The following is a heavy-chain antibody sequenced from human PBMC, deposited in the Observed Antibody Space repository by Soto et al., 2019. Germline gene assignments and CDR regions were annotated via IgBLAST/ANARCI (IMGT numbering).Heavy chain of an antibody. CDR2: MNPNSGNT. CDR1: GYTFTSYD. V-gene: IGHV1-8*01. D-gene: IGHD2-2*02. Sequence: QVQLVQSGAEVKKPGASVRVSCKASGYTFTSYDINWVRQATGQGLEWMGWMNPNSGNTGYAQKFQGRVTMTRNTSISTTYMELSSLRSENKAVYYCTREGTIRGDDYWGQVPLVTVSS. CDR3: TREGTIRGDDY. J-gene: IGHJ4*02.